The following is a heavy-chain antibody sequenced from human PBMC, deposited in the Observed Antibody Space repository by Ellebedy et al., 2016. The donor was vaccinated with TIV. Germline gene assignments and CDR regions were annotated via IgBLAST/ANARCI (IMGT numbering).Heavy chain of an antibody. D-gene: IGHD2-15*01. J-gene: IGHJ4*02. CDR2: IKRDGSEK. CDR3: ARGGRGDC. Sequence: GESLKISXAASGFTFSTYSMNWVRQAPGKGLEWVASIKRDGSEKYYVDSVKGRFSISRDDAKNSLYLQMNSLRVEDTALYYCARGGRGDCWGQGTLVTVSS. CDR1: GFTFSTYS. V-gene: IGHV3-7*01.